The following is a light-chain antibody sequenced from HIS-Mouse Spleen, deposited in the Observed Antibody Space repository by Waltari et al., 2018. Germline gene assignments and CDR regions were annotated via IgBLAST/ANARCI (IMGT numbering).Light chain of an antibody. CDR1: SSDVGSYNL. J-gene: IGLJ3*02. V-gene: IGLV2-23*01. CDR2: EGS. Sequence: QSALTQPASVSGSPGQSITISCTGTSSDVGSYNLVSWYQQPPGKAPKLMIYEGSKRPLGVSNRFSGSKSGNTASLTISGLQAEDEADYYCCSYAVSSTWVFGGGTKLTVL. CDR3: CSYAVSSTWV.